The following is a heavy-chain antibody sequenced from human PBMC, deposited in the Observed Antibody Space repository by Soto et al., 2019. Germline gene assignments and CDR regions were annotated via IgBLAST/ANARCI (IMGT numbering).Heavy chain of an antibody. D-gene: IGHD5-18*01. V-gene: IGHV4-59*01. Sequence: SETLSLTCTVSGGSISSYYWSWIRQPPGKGLEWIGYIYYSGSTNYNPSLKSRVTISVDTSKNQLSLKLSSVTAADTAVYYCATSLYSYGPRFAYWGQGTLVTVSS. J-gene: IGHJ4*02. CDR2: IYYSGST. CDR3: ATSLYSYGPRFAY. CDR1: GGSISSYY.